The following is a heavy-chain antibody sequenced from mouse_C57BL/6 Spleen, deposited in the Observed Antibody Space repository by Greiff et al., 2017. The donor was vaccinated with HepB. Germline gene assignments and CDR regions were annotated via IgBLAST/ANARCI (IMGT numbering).Heavy chain of an antibody. V-gene: IGHV1-80*01. CDR1: GYAFSSYW. Sequence: QVQLQQSGAELVKPGASVKISCKASGYAFSSYWMNWVKQRPGKGLEWIGQIYPGDGDTNYNGKFKGKATLTADKSSSTAYMQLSSLTSEDSAVYFCARSVDYSNYYFDYWGQGTTLTVSS. D-gene: IGHD2-5*01. CDR3: ARSVDYSNYYFDY. CDR2: IYPGDGDT. J-gene: IGHJ2*01.